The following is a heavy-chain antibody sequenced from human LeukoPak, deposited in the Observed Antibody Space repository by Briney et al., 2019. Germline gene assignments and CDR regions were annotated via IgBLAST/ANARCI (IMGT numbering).Heavy chain of an antibody. V-gene: IGHV1-69*04. D-gene: IGHD2-2*01. J-gene: IGHJ6*02. CDR3: ARPDMRYRSSTSCSKKSAYYYYGMDV. CDR1: GGTFSSYA. Sequence: SVKVSCKTSGGTFSSYAISWVRQAPGQGLEWMGRIIPILGIANYAQKFQGRVTITADKSTSTAYMELSSLRSEDTAVYYCARPDMRYRSSTSCSKKSAYYYYGMDVWGQGTTVTVSS. CDR2: IIPILGIA.